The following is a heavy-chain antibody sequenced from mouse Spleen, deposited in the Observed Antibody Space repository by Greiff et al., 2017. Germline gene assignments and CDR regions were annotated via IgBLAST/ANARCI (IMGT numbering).Heavy chain of an antibody. V-gene: IGHV1-82*01. CDR2: IYPGDGDT. J-gene: IGHJ3*01. D-gene: IGHD3-3*01. CDR3: AGWAFAY. Sequence: VKLQESGPELVKPGASVKISCKASGYAFSSSWMNWVKQRPGKGLEWIGRIYPGDGDTNYNGKFKGKATLTADKSSSTAYMQLSSLTSEDSAVYFCAGWAFAYWGQGTLVTVSA. CDR1: GYAFSSSW.